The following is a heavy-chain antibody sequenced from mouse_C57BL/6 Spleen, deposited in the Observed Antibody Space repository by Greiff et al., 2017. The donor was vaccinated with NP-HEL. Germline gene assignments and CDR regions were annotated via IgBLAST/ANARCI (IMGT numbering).Heavy chain of an antibody. Sequence: VQLQQSGPGLVAPSQSLSITCTVSGFSLTSYAISWVRQPPGKGLEWLGVIWTGGGTNYNSALKSRLSISKDNSKSQVFLKMNSLQTDDTARYYCARVYDGYFLYAMDYWGQGTSVTVSS. D-gene: IGHD2-3*01. CDR2: IWTGGGT. J-gene: IGHJ4*01. CDR3: ARVYDGYFLYAMDY. CDR1: GFSLTSYA. V-gene: IGHV2-9-1*01.